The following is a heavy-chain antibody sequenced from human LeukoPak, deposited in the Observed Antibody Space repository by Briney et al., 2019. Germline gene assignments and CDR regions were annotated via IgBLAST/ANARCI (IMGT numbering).Heavy chain of an antibody. CDR2: INAGNGNT. Sequence: ASVKVSCKASGYTFTSYAMHWVRQAPGQRLEWMGWINAGNGNTKYSQKFQGRVTITRDTSASTAYMELSSLRSEDTAVYYCARDREFNTQEYSSSWPYYFDYWGQGTLVTVSS. D-gene: IGHD6-13*01. V-gene: IGHV1-3*01. J-gene: IGHJ4*02. CDR3: ARDREFNTQEYSSSWPYYFDY. CDR1: GYTFTSYA.